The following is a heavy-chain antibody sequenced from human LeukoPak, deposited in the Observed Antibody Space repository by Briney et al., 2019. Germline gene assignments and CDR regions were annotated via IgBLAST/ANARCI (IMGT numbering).Heavy chain of an antibody. CDR1: GGTFSSYA. V-gene: IGHV1-69*04. CDR2: IIPILGIA. CDR3: EVGHFGSGSLLIDY. D-gene: IGHD3-22*01. J-gene: IGHJ4*02. Sequence: GASVKVSCKASGGTFSSYAISWVRQAPGQGLEWMGRIIPILGIANYAQKFQGRVTITADKSTSTAYMELSSLRSEDTAVYYCEVGHFGSGSLLIDYWGQGTLVTVSS.